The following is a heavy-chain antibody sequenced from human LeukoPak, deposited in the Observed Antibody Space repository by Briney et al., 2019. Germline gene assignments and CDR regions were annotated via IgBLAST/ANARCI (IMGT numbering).Heavy chain of an antibody. CDR3: ATGGYASGSDY. D-gene: IGHD3-10*01. V-gene: IGHV1-24*01. Sequence: GASVKVSCKASGGTFSSYAISWVRQAPGKGLEWMGGFDPEDGETIYAQKFQGRVTMTEDTSTDTAYMELSSLRSEDTAVYYCATGGYASGSDYWGQGTLVTVSS. CDR1: GGTFSSYA. J-gene: IGHJ4*02. CDR2: FDPEDGET.